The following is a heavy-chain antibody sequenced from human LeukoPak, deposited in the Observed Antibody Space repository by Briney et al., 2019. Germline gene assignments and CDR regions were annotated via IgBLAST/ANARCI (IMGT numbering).Heavy chain of an antibody. CDR2: ISTDGTYT. Sequence: GGSLRLSCAASGFTFSTYSMNWVRHAPGKGLVWVSRISTDGTYTEYADSVKGRFTISRDNAKDTLYLQVNSLRAEDTAVYYCAITVDCRATTDCYSYFHHWGQGTLVTVSS. J-gene: IGHJ1*01. CDR1: GFTFSTYS. D-gene: IGHD2-21*02. V-gene: IGHV3-74*03. CDR3: AITVDCRATTDCYSYFHH.